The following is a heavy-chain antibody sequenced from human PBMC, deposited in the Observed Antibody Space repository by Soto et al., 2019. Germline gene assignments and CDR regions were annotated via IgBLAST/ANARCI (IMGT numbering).Heavy chain of an antibody. V-gene: IGHV3-30*03. CDR3: ARGFRVEGAYGYFDY. J-gene: IGHJ4*02. Sequence: GGSLRLSCAASGFTFRSHGMHWVRQAPGKGLEWVTVISYEGTKKNYADSVKGRFTISRDNSRNTLYLQMNSLRAEDTAVYYCARGFRVEGAYGYFDYWGQGTLVTVSS. CDR1: GFTFRSHG. CDR2: ISYEGTKK. D-gene: IGHD5-18*01.